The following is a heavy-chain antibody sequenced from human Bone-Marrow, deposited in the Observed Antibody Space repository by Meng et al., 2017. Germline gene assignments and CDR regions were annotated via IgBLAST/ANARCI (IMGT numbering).Heavy chain of an antibody. CDR2: ISSSSSYI. V-gene: IGHV3-21*01. CDR3: ARDSNPGHSSSWYSGTCDAFDI. CDR1: GFTFSSYS. Sequence: GESLKISCAASGFTFSSYSMNWVRQAPGKGLEWVSSISSSSSYIYYADSVKGRFTISRDNAKNSLYLQMNSLRAEDTAVYYCARDSNPGHSSSWYSGTCDAFDIWGQGTMVTVS. J-gene: IGHJ3*02. D-gene: IGHD6-13*01.